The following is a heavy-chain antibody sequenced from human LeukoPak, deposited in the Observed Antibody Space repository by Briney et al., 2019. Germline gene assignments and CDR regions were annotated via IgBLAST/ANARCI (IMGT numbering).Heavy chain of an antibody. CDR2: IYWNDDK. D-gene: IGHD4-17*01. Sequence: SGPTLVNPTQTLTLTCTFSGFSLSTSGVGVGWIRQPPGKALEWLALIYWNDDKRYSPSLKSRLTITKDTSKNQVVLTMTNMDPVDTATYYCAHRRFLWALSHDYGDYGWFDPWGQGTLVTVSS. CDR1: GFSLSTSGVG. V-gene: IGHV2-5*01. J-gene: IGHJ5*02. CDR3: AHRRFLWALSHDYGDYGWFDP.